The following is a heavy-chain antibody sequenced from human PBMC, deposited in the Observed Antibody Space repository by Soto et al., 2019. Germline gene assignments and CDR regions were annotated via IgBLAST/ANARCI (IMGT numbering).Heavy chain of an antibody. V-gene: IGHV3-74*01. D-gene: IGHD1-1*01. CDR1: GGTFISYW. Sequence: VGPLRLRYTASGGTFISYWMRWVSKNPGKGLVWVSRINSDGSSTSYADSVKGRFTISRDNAKNTLYLQMNSLRAEDTVVYYCARRSQTGSEAFDIRGQGTTVIV. CDR3: ARRSQTGSEAFDI. CDR2: INSDGSST. J-gene: IGHJ3*02.